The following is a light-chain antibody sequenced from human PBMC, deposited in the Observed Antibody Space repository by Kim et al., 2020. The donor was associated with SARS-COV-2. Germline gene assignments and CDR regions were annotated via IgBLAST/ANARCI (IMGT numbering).Light chain of an antibody. V-gene: IGKV1-5*03. CDR2: KTS. Sequence: SASEGDSVPITCRAGQSVGDSFAWYQQKPGKAPNLLIYKTSYLQRGVPLRFSGRGSETQFTLTISGLQPDDVATYYCQQYEHYTSFGPGTKVDIK. CDR3: QQYEHYTS. J-gene: IGKJ1*01. CDR1: QSVGDS.